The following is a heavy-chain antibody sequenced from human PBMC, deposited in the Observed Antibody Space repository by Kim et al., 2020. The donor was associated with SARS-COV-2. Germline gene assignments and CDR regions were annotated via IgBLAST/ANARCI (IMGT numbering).Heavy chain of an antibody. CDR3: ARITYYDILTGSHYGMDV. CDR1: GGSISSSSYY. J-gene: IGHJ6*02. V-gene: IGHV4-39*07. D-gene: IGHD3-9*01. Sequence: SETLSLTCTVSGGSISSSSYYWGWIRQPPGKGLEWIGSIYYSGSTYYNPSLKSRVTISVDTSKNQFSLKLSSVTAADTAVYYCARITYYDILTGSHYGMDVWGQGTTVTVSS. CDR2: IYYSGST.